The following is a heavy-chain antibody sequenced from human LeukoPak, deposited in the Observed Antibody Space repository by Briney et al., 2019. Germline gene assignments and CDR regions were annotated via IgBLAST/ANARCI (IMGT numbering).Heavy chain of an antibody. D-gene: IGHD3-22*01. CDR3: ARGHYDSSGRYFDY. V-gene: IGHV3-23*01. CDR1: GFTFANYA. Sequence: QPGGSLRLSCAASGFTFANYAMSWVRQAPGKGLEWVSILSGSGGSAYYADSVKGRFTISRDNSSNTLYLQMNSLRAADTAVYYCARGHYDSSGRYFDYWGQGTLVTVSS. CDR2: LSGSGGSA. J-gene: IGHJ4*02.